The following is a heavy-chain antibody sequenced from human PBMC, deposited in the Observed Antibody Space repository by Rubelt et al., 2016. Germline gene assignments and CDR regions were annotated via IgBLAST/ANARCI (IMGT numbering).Heavy chain of an antibody. CDR3: VRDEYGVGGDP. J-gene: IGHJ5*02. Sequence: EVQLVESGGGLVQPGGSLRLSCAASGFSFNIYEMNWVRQAPGKGLEWVSYITASGGARDYADAVKGRFTGSRDNAKNLLYLQMNNVTDDDTALYYCVRDEYGVGGDPWGQGTLVTVSS. CDR2: ITASGGAR. D-gene: IGHD2/OR15-2a*01. V-gene: IGHV3-48*03. CDR1: GFSFNIYE.